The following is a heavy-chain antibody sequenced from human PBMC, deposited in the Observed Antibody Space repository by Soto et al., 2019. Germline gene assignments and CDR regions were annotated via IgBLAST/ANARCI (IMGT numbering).Heavy chain of an antibody. J-gene: IGHJ4*02. CDR2: FNRDGSST. V-gene: IGHV3-74*01. D-gene: IGHD6-19*01. CDR1: GFTFSGHW. Sequence: GSLRLSCAASGFTFSGHWMHWVRQPPGKGLVWVSRFNRDGSSTTYADSVKGRFTISRDIAKNTLYLQMNSLRAEDTAVYYCAREGSGWSLDYWGQGTLVTVSS. CDR3: AREGSGWSLDY.